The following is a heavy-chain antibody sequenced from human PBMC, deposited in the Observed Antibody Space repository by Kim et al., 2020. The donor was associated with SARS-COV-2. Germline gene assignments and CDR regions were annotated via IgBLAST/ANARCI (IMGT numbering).Heavy chain of an antibody. CDR1: GFTFSSYG. V-gene: IGHV3-30*18. CDR3: AKGMVRGAPTGYYGMDV. CDR2: ISYDGSNK. J-gene: IGHJ6*02. Sequence: GGSLRLSCAASGFTFSSYGMHWVRQAPGKGLEWVAVISYDGSNKYYADSVKGRFTISRDNSKNTLYLQMNSLRAEDTAVYYCAKGMVRGAPTGYYGMDVWGQGTTVTVSS. D-gene: IGHD3-10*01.